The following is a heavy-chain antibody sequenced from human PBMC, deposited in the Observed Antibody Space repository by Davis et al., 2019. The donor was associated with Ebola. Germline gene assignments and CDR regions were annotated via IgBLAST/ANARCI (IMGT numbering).Heavy chain of an antibody. CDR3: AKDFYSGSGSYQYYYFYYGMDV. J-gene: IGHJ6*02. CDR1: GFTFSAYA. D-gene: IGHD3-10*01. V-gene: IGHV3-23*01. Sequence: GGPLRLSCAASGFTFSAYAMSWVRQAPGKGLEWVSAISGNGGRTYYADSVKGRFTISRDNSKTTLYLQMNSLRAEDTAVYYCAKDFYSGSGSYQYYYFYYGMDVWGQGTTVTVSS. CDR2: ISGNGGRT.